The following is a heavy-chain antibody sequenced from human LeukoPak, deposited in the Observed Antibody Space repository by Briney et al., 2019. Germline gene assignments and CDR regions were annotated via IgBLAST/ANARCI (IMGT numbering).Heavy chain of an antibody. Sequence: APVKVSCTASGYTFTGYYMHWVRQAPGQGLEWMGWINPNSGGTNYAQKFQGRVTMTRDTSISTAYMELSRLRSDDTAVYYCARVRDGYNDAYDIWGQGTMVTVTS. CDR1: GYTFTGYY. D-gene: IGHD5-24*01. CDR3: ARVRDGYNDAYDI. CDR2: INPNSGGT. V-gene: IGHV1-2*02. J-gene: IGHJ3*02.